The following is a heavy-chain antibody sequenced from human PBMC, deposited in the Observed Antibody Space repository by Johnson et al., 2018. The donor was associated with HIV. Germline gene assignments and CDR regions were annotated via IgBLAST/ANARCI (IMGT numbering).Heavy chain of an antibody. CDR2: ISGSGGST. V-gene: IGHV3-23*04. CDR3: AKRRVAGDDAFDV. CDR1: GFTFSSYA. J-gene: IGHJ3*01. Sequence: VQLVESGGGLVQPGGSLRLSCAASGFTFSSYAMSWVRQAPGKGLEWVSAISGSGGSTYYADSMRGRFTISRDNAKKSLYLQMTSLRAEDTAMYYCAKRRVAGDDAFDVWGQGTMVIVSS. D-gene: IGHD6-19*01.